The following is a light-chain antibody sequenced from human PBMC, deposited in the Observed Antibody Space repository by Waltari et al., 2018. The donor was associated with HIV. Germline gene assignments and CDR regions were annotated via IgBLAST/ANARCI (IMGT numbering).Light chain of an antibody. CDR3: SSHTTSSTLYV. CDR2: EVN. J-gene: IGLJ1*01. Sequence: QSALTQPRSVSGSPGQSVTISCTGTSSDVGGYNYVSWYQQNPGKAPKLMIYEVNNRPSGISNRFSGSKSGNTASLTISGLQAEDEADYYCSSHTTSSTLYVFGTGTKVTVL. V-gene: IGLV2-14*01. CDR1: SSDVGGYNY.